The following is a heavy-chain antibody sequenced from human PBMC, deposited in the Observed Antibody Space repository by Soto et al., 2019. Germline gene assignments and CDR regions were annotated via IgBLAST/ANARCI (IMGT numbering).Heavy chain of an antibody. CDR1: GFTFSSYG. Sequence: GGSLRLSCAASGFTFSSYGMHWVRQAPGKGLEWVAVISYDGSNKYYADSVKGRFTISRDNSKNTLYLQMNSLRAEDTAVYYCAILLGYFPDYGMDVWGQGTTVTVSS. V-gene: IGHV3-30*03. CDR2: ISYDGSNK. CDR3: AILLGYFPDYGMDV. D-gene: IGHD2-15*01. J-gene: IGHJ6*02.